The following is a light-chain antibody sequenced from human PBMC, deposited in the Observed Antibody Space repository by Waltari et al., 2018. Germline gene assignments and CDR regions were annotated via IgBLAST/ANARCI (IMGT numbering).Light chain of an antibody. CDR2: GAS. V-gene: IGKV3-20*01. Sequence: IVLTQSPGTLSLSPGERATLSCRARQSVGRTLAWYQQKPGQAPRLLIYGASIRATGIPDRFSGGGSGTDFSLGINRLEPEDFAVYYCQHYVSLPATFGQGTKVEIK. J-gene: IGKJ1*01. CDR3: QHYVSLPAT. CDR1: QSVGRT.